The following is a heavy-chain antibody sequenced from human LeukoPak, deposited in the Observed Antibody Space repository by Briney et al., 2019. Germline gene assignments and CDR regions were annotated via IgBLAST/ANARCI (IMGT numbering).Heavy chain of an antibody. CDR1: GGSFSGYY. CDR2: INHSGST. CDR3: ARGDWGSGNYDY. V-gene: IGHV4-34*01. J-gene: IGHJ4*02. D-gene: IGHD3-10*01. Sequence: SETLSLTSAVYGGSFSGYYWSWIRQPPGKGLEWIGEINHSGSTNYNPSLKSRVTISVDTSKNQFSLKLSSVTAADTAVYYCARGDWGSGNYDYWGQGTLVTVSS.